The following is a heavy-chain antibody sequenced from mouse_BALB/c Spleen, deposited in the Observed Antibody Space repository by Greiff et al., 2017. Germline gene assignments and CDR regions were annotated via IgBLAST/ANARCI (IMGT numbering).Heavy chain of an antibody. D-gene: IGHD1-1*01. J-gene: IGHJ4*01. CDR3: ARNGNGSSYDYAMDY. CDR1: GFSLTSYG. V-gene: IGHV2-4-1*01. Sequence: VMLVESGPGLVQPSQSLSITCTVSGFSLTSYGVHWVRQSPGKGLEWLGVIWSGGSTDYNAAFISRLSISKDNSKSQVFFKMNSLQADDTAIYYCARNGNGSSYDYAMDYWGQGTSVTVSS. CDR2: IWSGGST.